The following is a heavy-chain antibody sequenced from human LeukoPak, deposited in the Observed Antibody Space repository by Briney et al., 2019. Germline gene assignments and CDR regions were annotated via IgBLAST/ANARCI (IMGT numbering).Heavy chain of an antibody. CDR1: GGSINSYY. J-gene: IGHJ4*02. Sequence: PSETLSLTCTVSGGSINSYYWSWIRQPPGKGLEWIGYIYYCGSTNYNPTLKSRVTISVDTSKNQFSLKLSSVTAADTAVYYCARDGYYGSGSYLNWGQGTLVTVSS. D-gene: IGHD3-10*01. CDR3: ARDGYYGSGSYLN. V-gene: IGHV4-59*01. CDR2: IYYCGST.